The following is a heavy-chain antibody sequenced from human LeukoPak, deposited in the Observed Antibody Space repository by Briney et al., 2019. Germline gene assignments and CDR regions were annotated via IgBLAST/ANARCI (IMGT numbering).Heavy chain of an antibody. CDR3: ATGGYLAARSIAALRGAFDI. V-gene: IGHV1-24*01. J-gene: IGHJ3*02. D-gene: IGHD6-6*01. CDR2: FDPEDGET. CDR1: GYTLTELS. Sequence: ASVKVSCKVSGYTLTELSMHWVRQAPGKGLEWMGHFDPEDGETIYAQKFQGRATMTEDTSTDTAYMELSSLRSEDTAVYYCATGGYLAARSIAALRGAFDIWGQGTMVTVSS.